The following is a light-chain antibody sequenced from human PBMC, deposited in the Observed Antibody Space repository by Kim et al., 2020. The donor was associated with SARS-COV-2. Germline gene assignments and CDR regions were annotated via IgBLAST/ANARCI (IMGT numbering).Light chain of an antibody. Sequence: VSPGERATLSCRASQSVSSNLAWYQQKPGQAPRLLIYAASTRATGNPAGFSGSGSGTEFTLTISSLQSEDFAVYYCQQYNNWPPTFGQGTKVEIK. V-gene: IGKV3-15*01. CDR2: AAS. CDR3: QQYNNWPPT. J-gene: IGKJ1*01. CDR1: QSVSSN.